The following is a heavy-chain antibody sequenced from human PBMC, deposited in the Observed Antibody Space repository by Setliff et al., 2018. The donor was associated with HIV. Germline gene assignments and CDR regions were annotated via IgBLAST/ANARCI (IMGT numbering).Heavy chain of an antibody. V-gene: IGHV3-23*01. J-gene: IGHJ6*02. CDR3: ARVPLGVGSTTHYFDWPSYAMDV. D-gene: IGHD3-9*01. Sequence: GGSLRLSCAASGFTFSNYGMSWVRQAPGKGLEWVSAISGIGGTTYSADNVQGRFTVSTDNSKNTMDLQMNILRAEDTAVYYCARVPLGVGSTTHYFDWPSYAMDVWGQGTTVTASS. CDR2: ISGIGGTT. CDR1: GFTFSNYG.